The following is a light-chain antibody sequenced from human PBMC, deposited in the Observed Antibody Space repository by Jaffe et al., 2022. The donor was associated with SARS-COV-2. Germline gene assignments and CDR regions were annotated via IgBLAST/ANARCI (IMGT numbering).Light chain of an antibody. CDR3: HLYDNWPPL. V-gene: IGKV3-15*01. CDR1: HSVSSN. CDR2: GAS. J-gene: IGKJ5*01. Sequence: EIVMTQSPATLSVSPGERATLSCRASHSVSSNLAWYQQKPGQAPRLLIYGASTRATGIPARFSGSGSGTEFTLTISSLQSEDFAIYYCHLYDNWPPLFGQGTRLEIK.